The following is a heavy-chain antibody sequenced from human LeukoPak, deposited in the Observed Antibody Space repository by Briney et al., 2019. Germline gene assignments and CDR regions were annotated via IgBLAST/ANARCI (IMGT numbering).Heavy chain of an antibody. Sequence: SETLSLTCTVSGGSINSVYWSWIRQPPGKGLEWIAYIYYSGTTSYNPSLKSRVTISVDTSKNQFSLKLSSVTAADTAVYYCARPSFGAWDLWGQGTLVTVSS. CDR1: GGSINSVY. CDR2: IYYSGTT. V-gene: IGHV4-59*01. J-gene: IGHJ4*02. CDR3: ARPSFGAWDL. D-gene: IGHD1-26*01.